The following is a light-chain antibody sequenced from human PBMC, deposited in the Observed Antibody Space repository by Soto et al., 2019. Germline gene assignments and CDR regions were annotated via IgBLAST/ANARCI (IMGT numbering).Light chain of an antibody. CDR1: QGIGSY. CDR3: LQDYNYPWT. V-gene: IGKV1-6*01. Sequence: IQLPQYPSFLSASVGDRVTITCRASQGIGSYLAWFQRKPGKAPKLLIYAASSLQSGVPSRFSGSGSGTDFTLTISSLQPEDFATYYCLQDYNYPWTFGQGTKVDIK. CDR2: AAS. J-gene: IGKJ1*01.